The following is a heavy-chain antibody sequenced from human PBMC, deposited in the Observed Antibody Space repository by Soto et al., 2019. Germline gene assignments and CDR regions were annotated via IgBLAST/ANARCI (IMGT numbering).Heavy chain of an antibody. CDR2: IFYSGST. Sequence: QVQLQESGPGLVKPSETLSLTCTVSGGSISSYYWSWIRQPPGKGLEWIGYIFYSGSTNYNPSLKSRVTISVDTSKNQFSLKLSSVTAADTAVYYCARRYGSAFDIRGHGTMVTVSS. J-gene: IGHJ3*02. CDR3: ARRYGSAFDI. CDR1: GGSISSYY. V-gene: IGHV4-59*01. D-gene: IGHD4-17*01.